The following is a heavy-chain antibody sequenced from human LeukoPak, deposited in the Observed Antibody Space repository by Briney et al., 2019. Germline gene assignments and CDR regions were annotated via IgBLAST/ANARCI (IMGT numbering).Heavy chain of an antibody. CDR1: GFTFSTYA. CDR3: VRDRCDRATCPEV. Sequence: PGGSLRLSCAASGFTFSTYAMSWVRQAPGEGLQWVSGISNSGVSTYYLDSVKGRFTISRDNSKNTLHLQMSSLRAEDTALYYCVRDRCDRATCPEVWGQGTLVTVSS. J-gene: IGHJ4*02. D-gene: IGHD1-14*01. CDR2: ISNSGVST. V-gene: IGHV3-23*01.